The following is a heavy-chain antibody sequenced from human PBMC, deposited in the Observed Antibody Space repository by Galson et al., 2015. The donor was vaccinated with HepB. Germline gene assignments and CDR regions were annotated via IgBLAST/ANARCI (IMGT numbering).Heavy chain of an antibody. CDR1: GFTFSRFSSYS. CDR2: IGQDGREI. CDR3: ARETTHYDFWNGYPPYYFDY. V-gene: IGHV3-7*03. J-gene: IGHJ4*02. Sequence: SLRLSCAASGFTFSRFSSYSMSWVRQAPGKGLEWVANIGQDGREIYYVDSVKGRFTISRDNAKNSLYLQMNTLRAEDTAVYYCARETTHYDFWNGYPPYYFDYWGQGTLVTVSS. D-gene: IGHD3-3*01.